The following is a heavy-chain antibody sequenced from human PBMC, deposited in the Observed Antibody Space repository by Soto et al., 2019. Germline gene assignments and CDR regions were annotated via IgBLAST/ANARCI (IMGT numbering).Heavy chain of an antibody. J-gene: IGHJ5*02. CDR1: GYSFTDYD. CDR3: ARGVGSGTYYNQYNWFDP. Sequence: GASVKVSCKTSGYSFTDYDIHWVRQAAGQGLEWMGWMNPGNNQHVYTQKFRGRVTMTTDTSTSTAYMELRSLRSDDTAVYYCARGVGSGTYYNQYNWFDPWGQGTLVTVSS. D-gene: IGHD3-10*01. V-gene: IGHV1-8*01. CDR2: MNPGNNQH.